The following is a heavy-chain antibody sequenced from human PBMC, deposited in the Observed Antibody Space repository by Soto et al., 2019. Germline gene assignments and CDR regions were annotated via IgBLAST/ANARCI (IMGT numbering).Heavy chain of an antibody. CDR1: GGSFSTYA. J-gene: IGHJ6*02. Sequence: SVKVSCKASGGSFSTYAISWVRQAPGQGLEWMGGIIPIFGTPNYAQKFKGRVTITADRSTSTAYLELNSLRSEDTAVYYCAAPRTDGYKVPDPSTYYYYGLDVWGQGTTVTVSS. CDR3: AAPRTDGYKVPDPSTYYYYGLDV. V-gene: IGHV1-69*06. CDR2: IIPIFGTP. D-gene: IGHD5-12*01.